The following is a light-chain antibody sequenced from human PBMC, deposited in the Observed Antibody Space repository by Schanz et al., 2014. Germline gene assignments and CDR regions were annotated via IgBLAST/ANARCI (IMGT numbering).Light chain of an antibody. CDR2: EDN. J-gene: IGLJ2*01. Sequence: FMLTQPHSVSESPGKTVTISCTRSSGSIASNYVQWYQQRPGSSPTTVIYEDNQRPSGVPDRFSGSIDSSSNSASLTISGLKTEDEADYYCQSYDSIVVFGGGTKLTVL. V-gene: IGLV6-57*01. CDR3: QSYDSIVV. CDR1: SGSIASNY.